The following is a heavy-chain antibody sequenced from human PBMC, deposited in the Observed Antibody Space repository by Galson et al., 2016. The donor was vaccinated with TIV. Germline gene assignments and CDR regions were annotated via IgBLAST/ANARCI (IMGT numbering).Heavy chain of an antibody. CDR2: IIPLFGEA. CDR3: AKCRNTAMDTYYYYYGLDV. D-gene: IGHD5-18*01. J-gene: IGHJ6*02. Sequence: SVKVPCKASGDTFSSFVISWVRQAPGQGLEWMGGIIPLFGEAHYAQKFQGRVTISADESTSTVYMELSGLRSGDTAMYYCAKCRNTAMDTYYYYYGLDVWGQGTTVTVSS. CDR1: GDTFSSFV. V-gene: IGHV1-69*13.